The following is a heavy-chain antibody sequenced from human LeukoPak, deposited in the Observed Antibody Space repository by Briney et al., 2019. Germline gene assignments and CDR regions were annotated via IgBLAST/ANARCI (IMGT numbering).Heavy chain of an antibody. J-gene: IGHJ4*02. D-gene: IGHD3-22*01. CDR2: INHSGST. CDR3: ARVVGDSSFDY. CDR1: GGSFSGYY. V-gene: IGHV4-34*01. Sequence: KPSETLSLTCAVYGGSFSGYYWSWIRQPPGKGLEWIGEINHSGSTNYNPSLKSRVTISVDTSKNQFSLKLSSVTAADTAVYYCARVVGDSSFDYWGQGTLVTVSS.